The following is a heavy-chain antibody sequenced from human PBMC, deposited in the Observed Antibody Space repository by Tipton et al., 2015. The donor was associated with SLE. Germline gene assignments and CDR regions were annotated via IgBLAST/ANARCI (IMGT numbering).Heavy chain of an antibody. CDR1: GYSFTNYW. J-gene: IGHJ4*02. D-gene: IGHD5-24*01. V-gene: IGHV5-51*03. CDR3: ARMDGSLGPFDY. CDR2: IYPGDSDT. Sequence: QLVQSGAEVKKPGESLRISCKGSGYSFTNYWIAWVRQMPGKGLEWMGIIYPGDSDTRYSPSFQGQVTISADKSISAAYPQWSSLKASDTAVYYCARMDGSLGPFDYWGQGTLVTVSA.